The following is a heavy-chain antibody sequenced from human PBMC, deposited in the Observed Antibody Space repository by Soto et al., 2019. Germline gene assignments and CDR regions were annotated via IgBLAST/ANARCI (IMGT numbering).Heavy chain of an antibody. CDR3: ARSLDDYGDYNGAYYFDY. V-gene: IGHV3-66*01. CDR2: IYSGGST. D-gene: IGHD4-17*01. J-gene: IGHJ4*02. CDR1: GFTVSSNY. Sequence: GGSLRLSCAASGFTVSSNYMSWVRQAPGKGLEWVSVIYSGGSTYYADSVKGRFTISRDNSKNTLYLQMNSLRAEDTAVYYCARSLDDYGDYNGAYYFDYWGQGTLVTVSS.